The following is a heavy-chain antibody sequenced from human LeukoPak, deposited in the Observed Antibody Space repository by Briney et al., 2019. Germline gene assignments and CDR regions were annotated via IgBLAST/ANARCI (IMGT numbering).Heavy chain of an antibody. CDR3: ARGGVLFNDFDY. CDR2: IYYSGST. J-gene: IGHJ4*02. CDR1: GGSFSGYY. D-gene: IGHD3-16*01. Sequence: SETLSLTCAVYGGSFSGYYWSWIRQPPGKGLEWIGYIYYSGSTNYNPSLKSRVTISVDTSKNQFSLKLSSVTAADTAVYYCARGGVLFNDFDYWGQGTLVTVSS. V-gene: IGHV4-59*01.